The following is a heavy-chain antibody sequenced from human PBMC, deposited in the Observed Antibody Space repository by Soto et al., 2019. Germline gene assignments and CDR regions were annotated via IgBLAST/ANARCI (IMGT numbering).Heavy chain of an antibody. CDR1: GFSFSSYA. J-gene: IGHJ5*01. CDR3: SKDSSRRRLDS. V-gene: IGHV3-23*01. CDR2: INGSGDST. Sequence: EVQLLQSGGGLVQPGGSLRLSCAASGFSFSSYAMNWVRQAPGRGLEWVSAINGSGDSTYYADSVKGRFTISRDNSKNTLSLQMSILRAGDTAVYYCSKDSSRRRLDSWGQGTLVTVSS.